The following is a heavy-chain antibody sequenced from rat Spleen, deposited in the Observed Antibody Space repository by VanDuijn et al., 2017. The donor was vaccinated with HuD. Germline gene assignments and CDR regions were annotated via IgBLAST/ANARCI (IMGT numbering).Heavy chain of an antibody. CDR3: ARRHYSGNWFAY. J-gene: IGHJ3*01. Sequence: EVQLVESGGGLVQPGRSLKLSCVASGFTFTNYYMAWVRQAPTKGLEWVAYISTGGGSTYYRDSVKGRFTISRDNAKSTLYLQMDSLRSEDTATYYCARRHYSGNWFAYWGQGTLVTVSS. D-gene: IGHD1-1*01. CDR1: GFTFTNYY. V-gene: IGHV5-27*01. CDR2: ISTGGGST.